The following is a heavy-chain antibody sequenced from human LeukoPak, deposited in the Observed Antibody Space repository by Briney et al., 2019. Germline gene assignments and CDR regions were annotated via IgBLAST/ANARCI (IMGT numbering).Heavy chain of an antibody. V-gene: IGHV1-18*01. CDR3: ARVYSSSWLVVGAFDI. CDR2: ISAYNGNT. J-gene: IGHJ3*02. Sequence: GASVKVSCKASGYTFTSYGISWVRQAPGQGLEWMGWISAYNGNTNYAQKLQGRVTMTTDTSTSTAYMELSSLRSEDTAVYYCARVYSSSWLVVGAFDIWGQGTMVTVSS. CDR1: GYTFTSYG. D-gene: IGHD6-13*01.